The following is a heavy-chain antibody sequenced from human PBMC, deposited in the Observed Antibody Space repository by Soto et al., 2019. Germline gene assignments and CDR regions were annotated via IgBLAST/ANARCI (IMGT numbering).Heavy chain of an antibody. V-gene: IGHV4-39*01. J-gene: IGHJ4*02. CDR3: ARLSSGERFFWRPAFFRGVY. Sequence: SETLSLTCTVSGGSISSSSYYWGWIRQPPGKGLEWIGSIYYSGSTYYNPSLKSRVTISVDTSKNQFSLKLSSVTAADTAVYYCARLSSGERFFWRPAFFRGVYWGQGTLVTVSS. CDR1: GGSISSSSYY. D-gene: IGHD3-3*01. CDR2: IYYSGST.